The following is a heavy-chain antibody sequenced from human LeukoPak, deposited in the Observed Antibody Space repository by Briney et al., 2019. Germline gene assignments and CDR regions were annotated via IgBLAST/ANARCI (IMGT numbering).Heavy chain of an antibody. J-gene: IGHJ5*02. CDR1: GFTFSSYA. CDR2: ISGSGGST. V-gene: IGHV3-23*01. CDR3: AKAEENPYDSSGYYH. Sequence: GGSLRLSCAASGFTFSSYAMSWVRQAPGKGLEWVSAISGSGGSTYYADSVKGRFTISRDNSKNTLYLQMNSLRAEDTAVYYCAKAEENPYDSSGYYHWGQGTLVTVSS. D-gene: IGHD3-22*01.